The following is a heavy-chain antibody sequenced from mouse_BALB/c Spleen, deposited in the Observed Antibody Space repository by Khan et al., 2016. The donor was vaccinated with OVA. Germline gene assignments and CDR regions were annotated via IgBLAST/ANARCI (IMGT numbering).Heavy chain of an antibody. CDR1: GFTFSSFG. CDR3: AKERNYYGSSAWFAY. Sequence: EVELVESGGGLVQPGGSRKLSCAASGFTFSSFGMHWVRQAPEKGLEWVADISSGSSTIYNADTVTGQFTMSIDKPKITLVLQMSSLRSESTSMYDCAKERNYYGSSAWFAYWGQGTLVTVSA. CDR2: ISSGSSTI. D-gene: IGHD1-1*01. V-gene: IGHV5-17*02. J-gene: IGHJ3*01.